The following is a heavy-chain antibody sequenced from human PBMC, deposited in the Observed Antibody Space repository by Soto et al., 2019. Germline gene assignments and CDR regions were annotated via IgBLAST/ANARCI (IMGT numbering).Heavy chain of an antibody. CDR1: RFTFSTYE. V-gene: IGHV3-48*03. J-gene: IGHJ4*02. CDR2: ISTSGSTV. CDR3: VRYCSTTLCNGVATRTFDY. Sequence: HPGGSLRLSCAASRFTFSTYEMNWVRQAPGKGLEWVSYISTSGSTVYYADSVKGRFTISRDNTRNSLYLQMNSLRDEDTALYYCVRYCSTTLCNGVATRTFDYWGQGTLVTVSS. D-gene: IGHD2-2*01.